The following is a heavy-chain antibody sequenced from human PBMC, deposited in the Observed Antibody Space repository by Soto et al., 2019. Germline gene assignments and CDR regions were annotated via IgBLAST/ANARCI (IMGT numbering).Heavy chain of an antibody. V-gene: IGHV1-46*01. CDR3: ALVVVAATEFDP. CDR2: INPSGGST. Sequence: ASVKVSCKASGYTFTSYYMHWVRQAPGQGLEWMGIINPSGGSTSYAQKFQGRVTMTRDTSTSTVYMELSSLRSEDTAVYYCALVVVAATEFDPWGQGTLVTVSS. J-gene: IGHJ5*02. CDR1: GYTFTSYY. D-gene: IGHD2-15*01.